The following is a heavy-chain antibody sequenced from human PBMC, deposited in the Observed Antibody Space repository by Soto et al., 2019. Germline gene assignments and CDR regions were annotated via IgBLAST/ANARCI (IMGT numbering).Heavy chain of an antibody. CDR1: GSSFSSYA. CDR2: ISGSGGST. V-gene: IGHV3-23*01. J-gene: IGHJ4*02. CDR3: AKDSGWSDYYYFDY. Sequence: GVLRLSCAASGSSFSSYAMTWVRQAPGKGLEWVSAISGSGGSTYYADSVKGRFTISRDNSKNTLYLQMNSLRAEDTAVYYCAKDSGWSDYYYFDYWGQGTLVTVSS. D-gene: IGHD6-19*01.